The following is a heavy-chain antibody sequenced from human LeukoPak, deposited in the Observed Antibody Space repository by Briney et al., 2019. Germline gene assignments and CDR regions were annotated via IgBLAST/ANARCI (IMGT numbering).Heavy chain of an antibody. D-gene: IGHD6-13*01. CDR3: ARRSRSSSLGDCFDP. CDR1: GYTFTDYY. J-gene: IGHJ5*02. Sequence: ASVKVSCKASGYTFTDYYLHWVGQAPGQGLEWMGWINPDSGDTYYVQKFQGRVTMTRDTSITTAYMELSRLRSDDTAMYYCARRSRSSSLGDCFDPWGQGTLVTVSS. CDR2: INPDSGDT. V-gene: IGHV1-2*02.